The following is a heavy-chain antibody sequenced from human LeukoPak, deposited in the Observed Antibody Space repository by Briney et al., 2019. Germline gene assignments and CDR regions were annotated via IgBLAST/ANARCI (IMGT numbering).Heavy chain of an antibody. Sequence: GGSLRLSCAASGFTFSSSWMSWVRQTPGKGLEWVANIKQDGSKKYYVDSVKGRLTISRDNAKNLLDLQMNSPRAEDTAVYYCARVGYYDSSGDYNAPFDHWGQGTLVTVSS. D-gene: IGHD3-22*01. CDR2: IKQDGSKK. CDR3: ARVGYYDSSGDYNAPFDH. V-gene: IGHV3-7*03. CDR1: GFTFSSSW. J-gene: IGHJ4*02.